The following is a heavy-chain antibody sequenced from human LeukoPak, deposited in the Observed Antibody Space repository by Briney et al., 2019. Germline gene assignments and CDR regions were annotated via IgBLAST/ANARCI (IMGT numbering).Heavy chain of an antibody. Sequence: PSETLSLTCAVYGXSFSGYYWSWIRQPPGKGLEWIGEINHSGSTNYNPSLKSRVTISVDTSKNQFSLKLSSVTAADTAVYYCARGYDILTNADYFDYWGQGTLVTVSS. CDR3: ARGYDILTNADYFDY. CDR2: INHSGST. D-gene: IGHD3-9*01. J-gene: IGHJ4*02. V-gene: IGHV4-34*01. CDR1: GXSFSGYY.